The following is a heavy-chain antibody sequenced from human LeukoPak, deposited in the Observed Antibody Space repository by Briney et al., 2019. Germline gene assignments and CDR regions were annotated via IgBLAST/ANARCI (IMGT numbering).Heavy chain of an antibody. V-gene: IGHV3-21*01. CDR1: GFTFSSYS. Sequence: GGSLRLSCAASGFTFSSYSMNWVRQAPGKGLEWVSSISSSSSYIYYADSVKGRFTISRDSAKNSLYLQMNSLRAEDTAVYYCARDPIVGAGPSGFDPWGQGTLVTVSS. CDR2: ISSSSSYI. J-gene: IGHJ5*02. D-gene: IGHD1-26*01. CDR3: ARDPIVGAGPSGFDP.